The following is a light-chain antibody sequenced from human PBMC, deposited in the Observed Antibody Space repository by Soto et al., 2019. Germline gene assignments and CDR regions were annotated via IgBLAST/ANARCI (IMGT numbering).Light chain of an antibody. V-gene: IGKV1-39*01. J-gene: IGKJ2*01. Sequence: DIQMTQSPSSLSASVGDRVTITCRASQNIGKYLTWYQQKPGKAPKLLMYAVSTLQSGVPSRFGGSGSGTDFTLTISSLQPEDFATYYCQQSYGGPPYTFGQGTRLEIK. CDR1: QNIGKY. CDR3: QQSYGGPPYT. CDR2: AVS.